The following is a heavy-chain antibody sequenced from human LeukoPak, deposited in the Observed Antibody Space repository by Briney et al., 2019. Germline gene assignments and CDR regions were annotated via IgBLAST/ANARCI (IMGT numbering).Heavy chain of an antibody. D-gene: IGHD2-15*01. CDR2: ISSSGSTI. CDR3: ARTIVVVVAATWAGSYMDV. J-gene: IGHJ6*03. Sequence: GGSLRLSCAASGFTFSSYGMHWVRQAPGKGLEWVSYISSSGSTIYYADSVKGRFTISRDNAKNSLYLQMNSLRAEDTAVYYCARTIVVVVAATWAGSYMDVWGKGTTVTVSS. V-gene: IGHV3-48*04. CDR1: GFTFSSYG.